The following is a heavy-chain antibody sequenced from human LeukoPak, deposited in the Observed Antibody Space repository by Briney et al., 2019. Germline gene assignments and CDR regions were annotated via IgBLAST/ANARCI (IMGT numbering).Heavy chain of an antibody. Sequence: GASVKVSCMASVYTFTSYDINWVRPATGQGLEWMGWMNPNSGNTGYAQKFQGRVTMTRDTSISTAYMELRSQRSDDTAVYYCATVQAMVRGVIFPDYWGQGTLVTVSS. J-gene: IGHJ4*02. CDR1: VYTFTSYD. CDR2: MNPNSGNT. CDR3: ATVQAMVRGVIFPDY. D-gene: IGHD3-10*01. V-gene: IGHV1-8*01.